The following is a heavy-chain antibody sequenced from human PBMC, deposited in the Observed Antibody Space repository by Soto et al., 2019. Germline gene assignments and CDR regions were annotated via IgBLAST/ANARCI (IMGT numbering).Heavy chain of an antibody. V-gene: IGHV2-5*02. Sequence: QITLKESGPTLVKPTQTLTLTCTFSGFSLNTSAVGVGWIRQPPGKALEWLALVYWDDDKLYSPSLKSRLTITKDTSKNQVVLTMTNMDPVDTATYSCSHVLGYCSSVTCYHSVDYMDVWGKGTTVTVSS. J-gene: IGHJ6*03. CDR1: GFSLNTSAVG. D-gene: IGHD2-15*01. CDR3: SHVLGYCSSVTCYHSVDYMDV. CDR2: VYWDDDK.